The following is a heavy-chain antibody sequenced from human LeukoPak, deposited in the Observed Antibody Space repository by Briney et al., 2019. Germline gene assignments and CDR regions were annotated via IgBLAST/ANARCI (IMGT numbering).Heavy chain of an antibody. CDR3: AREVVVVPAAIQGWFDP. V-gene: IGHV4-34*01. CDR2: INHSGST. J-gene: IGHJ5*02. Sequence: KPSETLSLTCAVYGGSFSGYYWSWIRQPPGKGLEWIGEINHSGSTNYNPSLKSRVTISVDTSKNQFSLKLSSVTAADTAVYYCAREVVVVPAAIQGWFDPWGQGTLVTVSS. CDR1: GGSFSGYY. D-gene: IGHD2-2*02.